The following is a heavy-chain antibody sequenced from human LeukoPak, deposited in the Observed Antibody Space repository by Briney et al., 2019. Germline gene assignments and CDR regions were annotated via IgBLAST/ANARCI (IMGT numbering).Heavy chain of an antibody. J-gene: IGHJ4*02. CDR2: IYSGGST. V-gene: IGHV3-53*01. CDR3: ARGIAAAGTPGY. CDR1: GFTVSSNY. D-gene: IGHD6-13*01. Sequence: SGGSLRLSCAASGFTVSSNYMSWVRQAPGKGLEWVSVIYSGGSTYYADSVKGRFTISRDNAKNSLYLQMNSLRAEDTAVYYCARGIAAAGTPGYWGQGTLVTVSS.